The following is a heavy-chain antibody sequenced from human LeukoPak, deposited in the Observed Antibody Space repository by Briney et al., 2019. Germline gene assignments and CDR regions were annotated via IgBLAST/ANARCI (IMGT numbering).Heavy chain of an antibody. J-gene: IGHJ6*03. Sequence: GGSLRLSCAASGFTFSSYSMNWVRQAPGKGLEWVSSISSSSYIYYADSVKGRFTISRDNAKNSLYLQMNSLRAEDTAVYYCAKDQERYYMDVWGKGTTVTVSS. D-gene: IGHD1-26*01. V-gene: IGHV3-21*01. CDR3: AKDQERYYMDV. CDR1: GFTFSSYS. CDR2: ISSSSYI.